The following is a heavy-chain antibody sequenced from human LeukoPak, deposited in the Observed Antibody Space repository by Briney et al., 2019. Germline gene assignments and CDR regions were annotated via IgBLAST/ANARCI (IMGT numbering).Heavy chain of an antibody. CDR3: AKEGRSSWYFHEVDY. CDR2: ISVSGDRI. Sequence: GGSLRLSCAASGLTLTSYAMGWVRQAPGKGLEWVSDISVSGDRIYYADSVKGRFTISRDNSNNTLFLQMNSLRAEDTAVYYCAKEGRSSWYFHEVDYWGQGTLVTVSS. V-gene: IGHV3-23*01. D-gene: IGHD6-13*01. J-gene: IGHJ4*02. CDR1: GLTLTSYA.